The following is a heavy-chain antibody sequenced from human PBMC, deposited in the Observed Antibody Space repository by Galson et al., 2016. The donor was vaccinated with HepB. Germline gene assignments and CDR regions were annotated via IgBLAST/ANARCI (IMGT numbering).Heavy chain of an antibody. V-gene: IGHV3-48*01. J-gene: IGHJ4*02. CDR1: GFRLRIYG. D-gene: IGHD4-17*01. Sequence: SLRLSCAASGFRLRIYGMNWVRQAPGKGLEWVSFISSSSTTMYYSDSVRGRFTISRDNSEDTVYLQMNSLRAEDTAVYYCARDYIMMTVTWGPDYWGQGTLVSVSS. CDR3: ARDYIMMTVTWGPDY. CDR2: ISSSSTTM.